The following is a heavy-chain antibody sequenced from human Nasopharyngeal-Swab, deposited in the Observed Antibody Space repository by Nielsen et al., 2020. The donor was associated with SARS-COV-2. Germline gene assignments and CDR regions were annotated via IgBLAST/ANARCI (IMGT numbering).Heavy chain of an antibody. Sequence: GGSLRLSCAASGFTFSSYTMNWVRQAPGKGLEWVSSISSSSSYIYYTDSVKGRFTISRDNAKNSLYLQMNSLRAEDTAVYYCARPSITMVRGVIIDYWGQGTLVTVSS. CDR3: ARPSITMVRGVIIDY. J-gene: IGHJ4*02. D-gene: IGHD3-10*01. V-gene: IGHV3-21*01. CDR1: GFTFSSYT. CDR2: ISSSSSYI.